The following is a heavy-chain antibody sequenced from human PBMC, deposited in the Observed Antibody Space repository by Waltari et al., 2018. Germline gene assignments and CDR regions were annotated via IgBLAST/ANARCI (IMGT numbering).Heavy chain of an antibody. J-gene: IGHJ4*02. CDR2: IYYRGNT. CDR3: ARYYFGSGSSHFDY. D-gene: IGHD3-10*01. V-gene: IGHV4-39*01. Sequence: QLQLQESGPGLVQPSETLSLTRTFSGGSITSGTCYWAWIPQPPGKGLEWIGNIYYRGNTYYRQSLKSRVTISVDTSKNQFSLKLSSVTAADTAVYYCARYYFGSGSSHFDYWAREPCSPSPQ. CDR1: GGSITSGTCY.